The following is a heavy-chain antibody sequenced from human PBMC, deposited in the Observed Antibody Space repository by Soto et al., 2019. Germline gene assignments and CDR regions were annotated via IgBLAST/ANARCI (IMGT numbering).Heavy chain of an antibody. J-gene: IGHJ4*02. CDR2: ISSSSSTI. CDR1: GFTFSSYS. CDR3: AREGRDSGSEYXDY. Sequence: PGGSLRLSCGASGFTFSSYSMNWVRQAPGKGLEWISYISSSSSTIFYADSVKGRFTISRDNDKNSLYLQMNKLREEETAVYSCAREGRDSGSEYXDYWGQGTLVTXSX. D-gene: IGHD5-12*01. V-gene: IGHV3-48*02.